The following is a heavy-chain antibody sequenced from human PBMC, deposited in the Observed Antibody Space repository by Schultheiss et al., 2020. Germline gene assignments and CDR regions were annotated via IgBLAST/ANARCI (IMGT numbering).Heavy chain of an antibody. Sequence: SETLSLTCTVSGGSISSYYWNWIRQPPGKGLEWIGYIFDSGSTYYNPSLKSRVTISVDTSKNQFSLKLSSVTAAVTAVYYCGTQITKAVAGTEDAFDIWGQGTMVTVSS. CDR1: GGSISSYY. J-gene: IGHJ3*02. CDR3: GTQITKAVAGTEDAFDI. D-gene: IGHD6-19*01. V-gene: IGHV4-59*12. CDR2: IFDSGST.